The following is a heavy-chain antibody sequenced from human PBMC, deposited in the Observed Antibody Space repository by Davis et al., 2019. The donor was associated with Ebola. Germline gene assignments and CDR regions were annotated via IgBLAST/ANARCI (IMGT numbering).Heavy chain of an antibody. CDR3: ATLDGVGNWFDS. J-gene: IGHJ5*01. D-gene: IGHD2-8*01. CDR1: RYIFTTYW. V-gene: IGHV5-51*01. Sequence: PGGSLRLSCKASRYIFTTYWIAWVRQMPGKGLEWMGIIYPGDFDTRYSPSFQGQVNISADKSINTAYLQWSSLKASDTGIYFCATLDGVGNWFDSWGQGTLVTVSS. CDR2: IYPGDFDT.